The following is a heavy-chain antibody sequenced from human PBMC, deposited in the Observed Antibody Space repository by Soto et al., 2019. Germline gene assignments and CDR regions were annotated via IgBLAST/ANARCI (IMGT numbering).Heavy chain of an antibody. CDR3: GKPVDDRLYYYRDF. CDR1: GFTFRDYY. D-gene: IGHD3-3*01. CDR2: ISSSGSTI. Sequence: GGSLRLSSAASGFTFRDYYMSWIRQAPGKGLEWVSYISSSGSTIYYADSVKGRFTISRDNAKNSLYLQMNSLRAEDTAVYYGGKPVDDRLYYYRDFWGKGTTFTVSS. V-gene: IGHV3-11*01. J-gene: IGHJ6*03.